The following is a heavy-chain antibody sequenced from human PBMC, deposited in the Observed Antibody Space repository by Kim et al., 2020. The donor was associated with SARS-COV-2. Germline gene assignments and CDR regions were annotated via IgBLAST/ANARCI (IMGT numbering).Heavy chain of an antibody. CDR1: GESFSGYY. CDR3: ARRLSNTSGWGSHYCDL. CDR2: INHSGGT. D-gene: IGHD3-10*01. V-gene: IGHV4-34*01. Sequence: SETLSLTCAVFGESFSGYYWTWVRRPPGKGLEWIGEINHSGGTNYNPSLKSRVTISVDTSKNQFSLKLTSVTAADTAVYYCARRLSNTSGWGSHYCDLWGQGILVTVSS. J-gene: IGHJ4*02.